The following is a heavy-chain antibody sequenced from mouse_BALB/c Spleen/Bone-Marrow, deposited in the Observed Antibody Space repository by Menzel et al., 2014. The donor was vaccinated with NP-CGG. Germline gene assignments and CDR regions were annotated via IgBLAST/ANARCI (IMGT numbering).Heavy chain of an antibody. CDR1: GFTFSSYA. V-gene: IGHV5-9-3*01. D-gene: IGHD3-1*01. CDR3: ARRSDLRASMDY. CDR2: VSSGGSDT. J-gene: IGHJ4*01. Sequence: EVQLVESGGGLVKPGGSPKLSCTTSGFTFSSYAMSWVRQTPEKRLEWVAVVSSGGSDTYYPDSVKGRFTVSRDNAKNTLYLQTSSLRSEDTALYYWARRSDLRASMDYWGQGTSVTVSS.